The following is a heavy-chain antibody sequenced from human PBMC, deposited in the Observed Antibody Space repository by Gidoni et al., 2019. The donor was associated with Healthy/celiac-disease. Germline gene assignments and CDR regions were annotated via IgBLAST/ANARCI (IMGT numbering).Heavy chain of an antibody. D-gene: IGHD2-8*02. Sequence: EVQLLESGGGLVQPGGSLRPACAASGFTFSSYAMSWVRQSPGKGLEWVSAISGSGGSTYYADSVKCRFTISRDNSKNTRYLQMNSLRAGDTAVYYCAKEGGVPHWGQGTLVTVSS. J-gene: IGHJ4*02. CDR2: ISGSGGST. CDR3: AKEGGVPH. V-gene: IGHV3-23*01. CDR1: GFTFSSYA.